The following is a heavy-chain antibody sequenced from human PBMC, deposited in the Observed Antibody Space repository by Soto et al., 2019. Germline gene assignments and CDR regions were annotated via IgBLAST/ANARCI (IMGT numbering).Heavy chain of an antibody. J-gene: IGHJ4*02. Sequence: QVQLQESGPGLVKPSQTLSLTCTVSGGSISSGGYYWSWIRQHAEKGLEWIGYIYYSGSTYYNPSLKSRVTISVDTSKNQFSLKLSSVTAADTAVYYCARGVRSITMVRGVPFDYWGQGTLVTVSS. CDR1: GGSISSGGYY. CDR3: ARGVRSITMVRGVPFDY. CDR2: IYYSGST. D-gene: IGHD3-10*01. V-gene: IGHV4-31*03.